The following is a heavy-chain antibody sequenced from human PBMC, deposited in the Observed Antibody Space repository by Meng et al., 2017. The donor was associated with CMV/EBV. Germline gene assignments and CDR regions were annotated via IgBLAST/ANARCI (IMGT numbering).Heavy chain of an antibody. D-gene: IGHD6-19*01. V-gene: IGHV4-4*07. CDR1: GGSICCDC. Sequence: LPGSGTATWKPSEPLSLTCTVSGGSICCDCWSWLPPAAGKGLVGIRSFGSSRNNNSPPYLKCRVTMSVDKYKFQFYLKLSSVTATDKYLYDCVMDRSGWYPHFDYWGQGTLVTVSS. CDR3: VMDRSGWYPHFDY. J-gene: IGHJ4*02. CDR2: FGSSRNN.